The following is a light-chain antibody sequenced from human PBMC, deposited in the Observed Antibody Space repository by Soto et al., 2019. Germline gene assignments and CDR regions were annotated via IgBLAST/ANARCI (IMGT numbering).Light chain of an antibody. Sequence: EIVVTQSPATLSLSPGERATLSSRASPSVTNYLAWYQQKPGQATRLLIYGAFNRATGIPARFSGSGSGADFTLTISSLEPEDFAVYYCQQRNIWPPVTFGQGTRLEIK. CDR1: PSVTNY. CDR2: GAF. CDR3: QQRNIWPPVT. J-gene: IGKJ5*01. V-gene: IGKV3-11*01.